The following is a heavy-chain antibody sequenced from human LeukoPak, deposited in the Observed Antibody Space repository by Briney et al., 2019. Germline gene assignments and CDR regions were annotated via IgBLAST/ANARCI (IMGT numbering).Heavy chain of an antibody. CDR3: AGFWGFDWLHNTPNWFDP. Sequence: SETLSLTCTVSGDSISGYYWSWIRQPPGKGLEWIGYIYYSGSTYYNPSLKSRVTISVDTSKNQFSLKLSSVTAADTAVYYCAGFWGFDWLHNTPNWFDPWGQGTLVTVSS. CDR1: GDSISGYY. V-gene: IGHV4-59*04. CDR2: IYYSGST. D-gene: IGHD3-9*01. J-gene: IGHJ5*02.